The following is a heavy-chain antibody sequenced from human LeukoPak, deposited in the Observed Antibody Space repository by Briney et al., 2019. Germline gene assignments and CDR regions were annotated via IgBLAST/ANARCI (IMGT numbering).Heavy chain of an antibody. V-gene: IGHV4-38-2*01. CDR2: IYHSGST. Sequence: PSETLSLTCAVSGYSISSGYYWGWIRQPPGKGLEWIGNIYHSGSTYYNPSLKSRVTISVDTSKNQFSLKLRSVTAADTAVYYCARVRLSTVMNLPFDPWGQGTLVTVSS. CDR1: GYSISSGYY. CDR3: ARVRLSTVMNLPFDP. D-gene: IGHD4-17*01. J-gene: IGHJ5*02.